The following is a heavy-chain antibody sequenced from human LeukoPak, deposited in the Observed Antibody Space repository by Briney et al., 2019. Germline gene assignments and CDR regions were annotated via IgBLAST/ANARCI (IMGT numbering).Heavy chain of an antibody. D-gene: IGHD5-12*01. CDR3: ARTWGYGYYYYMDV. CDR1: GGSFSGYY. J-gene: IGHJ6*03. CDR2: INHSGST. Sequence: SETLSLTCAVYGGSFSGYYWSWIRQPPGEGLEWIGEINHSGSTNYNPSLKSRVTISVDTSKNQFSLKLSSVTAADTAVYYCARTWGYGYYYYMDVWGKGTTVTISS. V-gene: IGHV4-34*01.